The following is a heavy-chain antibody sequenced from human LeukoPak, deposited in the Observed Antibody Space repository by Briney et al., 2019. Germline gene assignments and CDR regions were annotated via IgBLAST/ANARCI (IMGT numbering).Heavy chain of an antibody. Sequence: QTGGSLGLFCAASGFTFSSYAMSWVRQAPGKGLNWVSTISASGGSTYYADSVKGRFTIFRDNSKNTLYLQMNSLRAEDTALYYCAKVGSSGPSDYFDYWGQGTLVTVSS. J-gene: IGHJ4*02. V-gene: IGHV3-23*01. D-gene: IGHD6-19*01. CDR3: AKVGSSGPSDYFDY. CDR2: ISASGGST. CDR1: GFTFSSYA.